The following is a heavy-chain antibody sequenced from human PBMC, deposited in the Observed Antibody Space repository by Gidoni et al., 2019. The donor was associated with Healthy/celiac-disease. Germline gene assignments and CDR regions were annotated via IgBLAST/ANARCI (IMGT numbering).Heavy chain of an antibody. Sequence: EVQLVESGGGLVQPGGSLRLSCAASGFTFSSYWMSWVRQAPGKGLEWVANIKQDGSEKYYVDSVKGRFTISRDNAKNSLYLQMNSQRAEDTAVYYCAREVVVVAADPTDYYYYGMDVWGQGTTVTVSS. D-gene: IGHD2-15*01. V-gene: IGHV3-7*01. CDR1: GFTFSSYW. J-gene: IGHJ6*02. CDR3: AREVVVVAADPTDYYYYGMDV. CDR2: IKQDGSEK.